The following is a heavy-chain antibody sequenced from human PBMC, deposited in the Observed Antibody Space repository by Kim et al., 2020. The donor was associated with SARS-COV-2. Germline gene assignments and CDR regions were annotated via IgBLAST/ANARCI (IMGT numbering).Heavy chain of an antibody. Sequence: ASVKVSCKASGYTFTSYAMNWVRQAPGQGLEWMGWINTNTGNPTYAQGFTGRFVFSLDTSVSTAYLQISSLKAEDTAVYYCASNTKSIAAAAIDYWGQGTLVTVSS. CDR3: ASNTKSIAAAAIDY. CDR1: GYTFTSYA. CDR2: INTNTGNP. V-gene: IGHV7-4-1*02. D-gene: IGHD6-13*01. J-gene: IGHJ4*02.